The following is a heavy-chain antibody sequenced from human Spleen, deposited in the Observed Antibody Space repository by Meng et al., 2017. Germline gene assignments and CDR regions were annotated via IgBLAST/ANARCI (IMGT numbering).Heavy chain of an antibody. CDR2: IHHSGST. D-gene: IGHD2-2*01. Sequence: QVQESGPGRVKPSEHSSLTSFVSGASISSGNWWKWVRQPPGKGLEWIGDIHHSGSTNYNPSLKSRVTISVDKSKNQFSLKLSSVTAADTAMYYCARGWCCGSSSCDLDYWGQGVLVTVSS. J-gene: IGHJ4*02. CDR3: ARGWCCGSSSCDLDY. CDR1: GASISSGNW. V-gene: IGHV4/OR15-8*01.